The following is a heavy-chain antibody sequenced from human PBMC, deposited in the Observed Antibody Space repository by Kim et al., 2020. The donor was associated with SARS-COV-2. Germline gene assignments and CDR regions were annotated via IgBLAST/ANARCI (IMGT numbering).Heavy chain of an antibody. CDR3: ASRGWRKSEAY. CDR2: IYSGGST. V-gene: IGHV3-66*01. Sequence: GGSLRLSCAASGFTVSSNYMSWVRQAPGKGLEWVSVIYSGGSTYYADSVKGRFTISRDNSKNTLYLQMNSLRAEDTAVYYCASRGWRKSEAYWGQGTLVTVSS. CDR1: GFTVSSNY. J-gene: IGHJ4*02. D-gene: IGHD2-15*01.